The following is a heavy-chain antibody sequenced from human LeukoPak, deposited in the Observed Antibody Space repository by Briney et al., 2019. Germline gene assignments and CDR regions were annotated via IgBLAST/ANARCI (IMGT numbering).Heavy chain of an antibody. V-gene: IGHV3-23*01. D-gene: IGHD3-22*01. CDR2: ISGSGGST. CDR3: ARRPGKYYDSSDYYFDY. J-gene: IGHJ4*02. Sequence: PGGSLRLSCAASGFTFSSYAMSWVRQAPGKGLEWVSAISGSGGSTYYADSVKGRFTISRDNSKNTLYLQMNSLRAEDTAVYYCARRPGKYYDSSDYYFDYWGQGTLVTVSS. CDR1: GFTFSSYA.